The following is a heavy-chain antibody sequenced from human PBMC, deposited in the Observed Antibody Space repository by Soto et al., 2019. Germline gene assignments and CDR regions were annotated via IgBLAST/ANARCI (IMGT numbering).Heavy chain of an antibody. CDR2: INDSGIT. D-gene: IGHD6-6*01. V-gene: IGHV4-34*01. CDR1: GGSFSGYY. Sequence: SETLSLTCVVNGGSFSGYYWSWIRQSPGKGLEWIGEINDSGITDSNPSLESRVTISVDMSKNQFSLNLKSVTAADSAVYHCARGRSSVPDRRGIGYYGLDVWGQGTTVTVSS. CDR3: ARGRSSVPDRRGIGYYGLDV. J-gene: IGHJ6*02.